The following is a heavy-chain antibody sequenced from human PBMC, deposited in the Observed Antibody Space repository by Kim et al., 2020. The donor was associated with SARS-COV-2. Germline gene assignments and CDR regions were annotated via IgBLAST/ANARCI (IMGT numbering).Heavy chain of an antibody. V-gene: IGHV1-46*01. D-gene: IGHD6-13*01. Sequence: EQKFQGRATMTRDTSTSTVYMELSSLRSEDTAVYYCATFGGIAAAEEIDYWGQGTLVTVSS. CDR3: ATFGGIAAAEEIDY. J-gene: IGHJ4*02.